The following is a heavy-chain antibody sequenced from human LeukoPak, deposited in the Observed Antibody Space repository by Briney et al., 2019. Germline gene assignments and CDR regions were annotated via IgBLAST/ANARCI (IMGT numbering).Heavy chain of an antibody. V-gene: IGHV1-18*01. Sequence: GASVKVSCKASGYTFTSYGISWVRQAPGQGLEWMGWISAYNGNTNYAQKLQGRVTMTTDTSTSTAYMELRSLRSDDTAVYYCARECSVGGAYCNDAFDIWGQGTMVTVSS. CDR2: ISAYNGNT. D-gene: IGHD3-10*02. CDR1: GYTFTSYG. J-gene: IGHJ3*02. CDR3: ARECSVGGAYCNDAFDI.